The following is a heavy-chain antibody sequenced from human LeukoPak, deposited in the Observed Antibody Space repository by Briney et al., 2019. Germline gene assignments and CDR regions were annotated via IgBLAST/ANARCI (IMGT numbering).Heavy chain of an antibody. D-gene: IGHD4-17*01. J-gene: IGHJ4*02. Sequence: ETLSLTCAVSGYSISSGYYWGWIRQPPGKGLEWIGSIYHSGSTYYNPSLKSRVTISVDTSKNQFSLKLSSVTAADTAVYYCARAFTVTTDYFDYWGQGTLVTVSS. V-gene: IGHV4-38-2*01. CDR3: ARAFTVTTDYFDY. CDR2: IYHSGST. CDR1: GYSISSGYY.